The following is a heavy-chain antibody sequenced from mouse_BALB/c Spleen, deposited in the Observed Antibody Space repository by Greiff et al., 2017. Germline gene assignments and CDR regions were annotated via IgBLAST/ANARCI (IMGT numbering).Heavy chain of an antibody. Sequence: VQRVESGPGLVAPSQSLSITCTVSGFSLTDYGVSWIRQPPGKGLEWLGVIWGGGSTYYNSALKSRLSISKDNSKSQVFLKMNSLQTDDTAMYYCAKGGIYDGYQEFAYWGQGTLVTVSA. J-gene: IGHJ3*01. CDR1: GFSLTDYG. V-gene: IGHV2-6-5*01. CDR3: AKGGIYDGYQEFAY. D-gene: IGHD2-3*01. CDR2: IWGGGST.